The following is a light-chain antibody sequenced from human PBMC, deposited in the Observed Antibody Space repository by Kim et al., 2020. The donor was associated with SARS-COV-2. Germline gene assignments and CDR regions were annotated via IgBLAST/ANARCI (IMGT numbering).Light chain of an antibody. J-gene: IGLJ1*01. Sequence: QSALTQPASVSGSPGQSITISCTGTSSDVGGYNYVSWYQQHPGKAPKLMIYDVSKRPSGVSNRFSGSKSDNTASLTISGLQAEDEADYYCSSYTSSSTSYVFGTGTKV. CDR3: SSYTSSSTSYV. CDR1: SSDVGGYNY. CDR2: DVS. V-gene: IGLV2-14*01.